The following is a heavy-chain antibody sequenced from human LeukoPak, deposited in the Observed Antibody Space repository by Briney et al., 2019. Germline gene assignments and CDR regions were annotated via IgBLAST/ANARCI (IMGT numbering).Heavy chain of an antibody. CDR3: ARDKQHSYGRYFDH. V-gene: IGHV4-59*01. J-gene: IGHJ4*02. CDR2: MQSTGNS. CDR1: GGSISTYH. D-gene: IGHD5-18*01. Sequence: PSETLSLTCTVSGGSISTYHWNWIRKSPEKGLEWIGYMQSTGNSNYNPSLKSRVTMSVDMSRNQIVLNLSSVTPAHTAVYFCARDKQHSYGRYFDHWGQGILVTVSS.